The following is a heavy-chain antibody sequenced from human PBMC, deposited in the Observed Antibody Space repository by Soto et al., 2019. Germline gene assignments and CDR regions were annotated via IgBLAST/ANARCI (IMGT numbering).Heavy chain of an antibody. V-gene: IGHV4-31*03. J-gene: IGHJ3*02. CDR1: GGSIGSGGYY. CDR3: ARVGGKHCSGGSCYSGAFDI. Sequence: SETLSLTCTVSGGSIGSGGYYWSWIRQHPGKGLEWIGYIYYSGSTYYNPSLKSRVTISVDTSKNQFSLKLSSVTAADTAVYYCARVGGKHCSGGSCYSGAFDIWGQGTMVTVSS. CDR2: IYYSGST. D-gene: IGHD2-15*01.